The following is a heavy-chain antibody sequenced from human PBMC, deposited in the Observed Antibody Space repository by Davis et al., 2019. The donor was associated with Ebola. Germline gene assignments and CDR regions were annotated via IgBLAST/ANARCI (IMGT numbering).Heavy chain of an antibody. J-gene: IGHJ6*02. CDR1: GGTFSSYA. CDR2: IIPILGIA. D-gene: IGHD2-21*01. CDR3: ARERHMIAYYYYYGMDV. V-gene: IGHV1-69*04. Sequence: SVKVSCKASGGTFSSYAISWVRQAPGQGLEWMGRIIPILGIANYAQKFQGRVTITADKSTSTAYMELSSLRSDDTAVYYCARERHMIAYYYYYGMDVWGQGTTVTVSS.